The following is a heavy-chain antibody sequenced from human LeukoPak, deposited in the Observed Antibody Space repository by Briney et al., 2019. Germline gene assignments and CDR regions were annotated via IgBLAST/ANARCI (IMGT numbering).Heavy chain of an antibody. J-gene: IGHJ4*02. CDR3: AKDLGWELPAEAY. CDR2: IYGSGVSI. V-gene: IGHV3-23*01. CDR1: GFTFEKYV. D-gene: IGHD1-26*01. Sequence: AEGSLGLSCVASGFTFEKYVMNWVRQAPGKGLEWLATIYGSGVSISYADSVKGRFTISRDNSKNTLYLQMNSLRAEDTAMYFCAKDLGWELPAEAYWGQGILVTVSS.